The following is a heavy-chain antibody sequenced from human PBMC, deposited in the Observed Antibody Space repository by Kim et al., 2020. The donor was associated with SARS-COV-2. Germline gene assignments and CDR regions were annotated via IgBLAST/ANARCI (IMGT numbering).Heavy chain of an antibody. J-gene: IGHJ1*01. Sequence: GKGRFTISRDNAKNTLYLQMNSLRPEDTAVYYCARAGDYDISGYYGFFHHWGQSALVTVSS. D-gene: IGHD3-22*01. CDR3: ARAGDYDISGYYGFFHH. V-gene: IGHV3-74*01.